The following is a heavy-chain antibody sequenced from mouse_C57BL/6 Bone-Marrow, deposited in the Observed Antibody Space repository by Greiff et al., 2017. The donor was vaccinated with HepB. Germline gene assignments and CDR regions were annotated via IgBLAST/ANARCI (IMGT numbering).Heavy chain of an antibody. D-gene: IGHD2-5*01. CDR1: GYTFTSYW. Sequence: VQLQQPGAELVKPGASVKLSCKASGYTFTSYWMHWVKQRPGQGLEWIGMIHPNSGSTNYNEKFKSKATLTVDKSSSTAYMQLSSLTSEDSAVYYCARERAYYSKRYFDVWGTGTTVTVSS. J-gene: IGHJ1*03. V-gene: IGHV1-64*01. CDR2: IHPNSGST. CDR3: ARERAYYSKRYFDV.